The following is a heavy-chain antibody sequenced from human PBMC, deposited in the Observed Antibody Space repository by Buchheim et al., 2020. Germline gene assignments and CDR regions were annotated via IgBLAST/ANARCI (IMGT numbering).Heavy chain of an antibody. D-gene: IGHD3-10*01. J-gene: IGHJ4*02. Sequence: EVQLVESGGGLVKPGGSLRLSCAASGFTFSDHYMDWVRQAPGKGLEWVGRTRNKANSYTTEYAASVKGRFTISRDDSKNSLYLQMNSLKAEDTAVYYCGAGITMVRGVIVWGQGTL. CDR3: GAGITMVRGVIV. CDR2: TRNKANSYTT. CDR1: GFTFSDHY. V-gene: IGHV3-72*01.